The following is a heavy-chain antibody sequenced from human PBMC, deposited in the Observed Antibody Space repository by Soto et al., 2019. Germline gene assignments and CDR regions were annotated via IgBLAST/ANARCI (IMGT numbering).Heavy chain of an antibody. CDR1: GFTFSTYG. D-gene: IGHD1-20*01. J-gene: IGHJ4*02. V-gene: IGHV3-30*18. CDR2: ISFDGGDK. Sequence: GGSLRLSCAVSGFTFSTYGMHWVRQAPGKGLEWVAVISFDGGDKNSLNSLKGRFTISRDNSKNTLYLQMNSLRPDETAVYYCAKDRDTARYNWNPDFWGQGALVTVSS. CDR3: AKDRDTARYNWNPDF.